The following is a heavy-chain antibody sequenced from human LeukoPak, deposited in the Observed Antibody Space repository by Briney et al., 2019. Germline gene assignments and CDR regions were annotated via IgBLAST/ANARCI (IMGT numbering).Heavy chain of an antibody. Sequence: GGSLRLSCAASGFTFSSYWMSWVRQAPGKGLEWVANIKQDGGEKYYVDSVKGRFTISRDNAKNSLYLQMNSLRAEDTAVYYCARGVYGSSGWYGFSRYFDLWGRGTLVTVSS. CDR1: GFTFSSYW. CDR2: IKQDGGEK. V-gene: IGHV3-7*01. J-gene: IGHJ2*01. D-gene: IGHD6-19*01. CDR3: ARGVYGSSGWYGFSRYFDL.